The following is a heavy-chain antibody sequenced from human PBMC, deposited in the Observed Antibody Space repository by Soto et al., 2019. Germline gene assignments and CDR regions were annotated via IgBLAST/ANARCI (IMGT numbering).Heavy chain of an antibody. V-gene: IGHV1-3*01. Sequence: ASGKVSWKASGYTFTSYAMPWGRQAPGQRLEWMGWINGGNGNTKYSQKFQGRVTITRDTSASTAYMELSSLRSEDTAVYYCARSFVVVTDFDYWGQGTLVTVSS. CDR2: INGGNGNT. D-gene: IGHD2-21*02. CDR1: GYTFTSYA. J-gene: IGHJ4*02. CDR3: ARSFVVVTDFDY.